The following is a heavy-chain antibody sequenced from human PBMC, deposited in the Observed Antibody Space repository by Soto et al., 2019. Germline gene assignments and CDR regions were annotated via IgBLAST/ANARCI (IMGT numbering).Heavy chain of an antibody. CDR3: ARDTLYSSSPLYWYFDL. D-gene: IGHD6-6*01. Sequence: ASETLSLTCTVSGGSISSSSYYWGWIRQPPGKGLEWIGSIYYSGSTYYNPSLKSRVTISVDTSKNQFSLKLSSVTAADTAVYYCARDTLYSSSPLYWYFDLWGRGTLVTVSS. CDR1: GGSISSSSYY. V-gene: IGHV4-39*07. J-gene: IGHJ2*01. CDR2: IYYSGST.